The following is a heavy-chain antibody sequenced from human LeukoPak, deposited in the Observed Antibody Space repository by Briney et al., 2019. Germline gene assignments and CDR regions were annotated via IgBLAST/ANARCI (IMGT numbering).Heavy chain of an antibody. CDR1: GYTFTSYG. Sequence: GASVKVSCKASGYTFTSYGISWVRQAPGQGLEWMGWISAYNGNTNYAQKLQGRVTMTTDTSTSTAYMELRSLRSDDTAVCYCARDRDYYGSGSYHDYWGQGTLVTVSS. D-gene: IGHD3-10*01. CDR2: ISAYNGNT. J-gene: IGHJ4*02. V-gene: IGHV1-18*01. CDR3: ARDRDYYGSGSYHDY.